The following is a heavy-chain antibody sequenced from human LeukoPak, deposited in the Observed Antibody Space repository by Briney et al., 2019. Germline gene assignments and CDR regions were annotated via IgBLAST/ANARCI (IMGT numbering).Heavy chain of an antibody. CDR2: ISGSGGST. V-gene: IGHV3-23*01. CDR1: GFTFSSYV. J-gene: IGHJ4*02. CDR3: AKDRFFFDY. Sequence: GGFLRLSCAASGFTFSSYVMSWVRQAPGKGLEWVSAISGSGGSTYYADSVKGRFTISRDNSKNTPYLQMNSLRAEDTAVYYCAKDRFFFDYWGQGTLVTVSS. D-gene: IGHD3-10*01.